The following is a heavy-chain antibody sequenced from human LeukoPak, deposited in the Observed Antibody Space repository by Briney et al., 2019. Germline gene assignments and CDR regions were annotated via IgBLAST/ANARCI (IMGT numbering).Heavy chain of an antibody. CDR2: IYYRGST. J-gene: IGHJ4*02. CDR3: ARHEAYYYDSSGRYYFDY. V-gene: IGHV4-39*01. D-gene: IGHD3-22*01. Sequence: SETLSLTCTVSGGSISSNSYYWGWIRQPPGKGLEWIGSIYYRGSTCYNPSLRSRVTISVDTSNNEFSLRLSSVTAADTAVYYCARHEAYYYDSSGRYYFDYWGQGTLVTVSS. CDR1: GGSISSNSYY.